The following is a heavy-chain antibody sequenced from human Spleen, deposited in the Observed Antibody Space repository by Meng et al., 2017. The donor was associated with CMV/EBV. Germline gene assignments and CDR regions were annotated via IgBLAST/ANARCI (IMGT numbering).Heavy chain of an antibody. D-gene: IGHD5-24*01. Sequence: SETLSLTCTVSGGSISSGDYYWNWIRQPPGKGLEWIGYIYYSGNTYYNPSLKSRVTISVDTSKNQFSLKLSSVTAADTAVYYCARDPGARDGYPGHNWFDPWGQGTLVTVSS. J-gene: IGHJ5*02. CDR2: IYYSGNT. CDR1: GGSISSGDYY. V-gene: IGHV4-30-4*08. CDR3: ARDPGARDGYPGHNWFDP.